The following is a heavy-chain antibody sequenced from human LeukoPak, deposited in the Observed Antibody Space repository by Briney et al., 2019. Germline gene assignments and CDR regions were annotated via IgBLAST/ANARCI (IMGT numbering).Heavy chain of an antibody. V-gene: IGHV1-69*13. CDR1: GGTFSSYA. Sequence: SVKVSCKASGGTFSSYAISWVRQAPGQGLEWMGGIIPIFGTPNYAQKFQGRVTIIADESTSTAYMELNSLRSEDTAVYYCATRSFYGTGFDYMDVWGKGTMVTISS. CDR3: ATRSFYGTGFDYMDV. CDR2: IIPIFGTP. D-gene: IGHD3-10*01. J-gene: IGHJ6*03.